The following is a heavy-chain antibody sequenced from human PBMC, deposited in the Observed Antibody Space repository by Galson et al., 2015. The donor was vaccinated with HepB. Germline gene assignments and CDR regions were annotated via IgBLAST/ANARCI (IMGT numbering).Heavy chain of an antibody. V-gene: IGHV1-69*04. CDR3: AVENNYDYGMDV. J-gene: IGHJ6*02. Sequence: SVKVSCKASGDTFSSTGISWVRQAPGQGLEWMGRIIPIVGLAKYGQNFQVRVTITADTSTSTGYMELSSLRSDDTAVYYCAVENNYDYGMDVWGQGTMVIVSS. D-gene: IGHD1/OR15-1a*01. CDR2: IIPIVGLA. CDR1: GDTFSSTG.